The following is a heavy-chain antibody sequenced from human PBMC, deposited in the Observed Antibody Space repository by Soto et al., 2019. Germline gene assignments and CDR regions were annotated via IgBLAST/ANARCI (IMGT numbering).Heavy chain of an antibody. D-gene: IGHD3-22*01. V-gene: IGHV4-59*08. CDR3: ARPRGLDYYDSSGYPDYFDY. J-gene: IGHJ4*02. CDR1: GGSISSYY. Sequence: SLTCTVSGGSISSYYWSWIRQPPGKGLEWIGYIYYSGSTNYNPSLKSRVTISVDTSKNQFSLKLSSVTAADTAVYYCARPRGLDYYDSSGYPDYFDYWGQGTLVTVSS. CDR2: IYYSGST.